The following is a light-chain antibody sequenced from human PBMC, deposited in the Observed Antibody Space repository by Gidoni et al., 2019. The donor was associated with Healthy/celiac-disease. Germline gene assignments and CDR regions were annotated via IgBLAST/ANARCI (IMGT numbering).Light chain of an antibody. CDR1: QSISSW. Sequence: DIQMTQSPSTLSASVGDRVTITCRASQSISSWLDWYQQKPGKAPKLLIYKASSLERGVPSRFSGSGSGTEFTLTISSLQPDDFATYYCQQYNSYSRTFGPGTKVEIK. V-gene: IGKV1-5*03. CDR3: QQYNSYSRT. CDR2: KAS. J-gene: IGKJ3*01.